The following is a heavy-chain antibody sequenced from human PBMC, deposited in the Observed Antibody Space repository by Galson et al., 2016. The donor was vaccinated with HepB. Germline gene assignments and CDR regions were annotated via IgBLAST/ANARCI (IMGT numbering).Heavy chain of an antibody. CDR3: AKVMGRSYNDYVPPFDS. CDR1: GFTFSTYG. V-gene: IGHV3-30*18. Sequence: SLRLSCAASGFTFSTYGMHWVRQAPGKGLEWVAVISYDGSNKYYADSVKGRFTISRDNSENTLYLHMNRLRVEDTAVHYCAKVMGRSYNDYVPPFDSWGQGALVTVSS. D-gene: IGHD4/OR15-4a*01. CDR2: ISYDGSNK. J-gene: IGHJ4*02.